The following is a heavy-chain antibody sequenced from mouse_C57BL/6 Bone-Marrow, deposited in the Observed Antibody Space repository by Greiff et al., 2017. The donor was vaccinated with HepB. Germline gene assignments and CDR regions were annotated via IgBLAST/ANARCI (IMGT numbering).Heavy chain of an antibody. J-gene: IGHJ2*01. CDR2: IDPEDGET. D-gene: IGHD3-2*02. Sequence: EVQLQQSGAELVKPGASVKLSCTASGFNIKDYYMHWVKQRTEQGLEWIGRIDPEDGETKYDPKFPGKATITADTSSNTAYLQLSSLTSEDTAVYYCARWDSSGSLDYWGQGTTLTVSS. V-gene: IGHV14-2*01. CDR3: ARWDSSGSLDY. CDR1: GFNIKDYY.